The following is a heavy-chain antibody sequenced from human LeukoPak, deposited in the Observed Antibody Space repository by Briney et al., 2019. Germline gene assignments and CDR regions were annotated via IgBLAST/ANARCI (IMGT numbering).Heavy chain of an antibody. Sequence: ASVKVSCKASGYTFTSYDINWLRQASGQGPEWMGWMNTNSGNTGYAQKFQGRVTMTMNTSISTAYMEVSSLRAEDPAMYFCARWSWGTFDPWGQGTLVTVSS. V-gene: IGHV1-8*01. CDR1: GYTFTSYD. J-gene: IGHJ5*02. D-gene: IGHD3-16*01. CDR2: MNTNSGNT. CDR3: ARWSWGTFDP.